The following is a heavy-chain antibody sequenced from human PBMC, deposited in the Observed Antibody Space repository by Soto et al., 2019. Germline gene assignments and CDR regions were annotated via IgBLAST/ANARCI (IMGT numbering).Heavy chain of an antibody. CDR1: GFTFSSSA. V-gene: IGHV3-23*01. Sequence: EVQLLESGGGLVQPGGSLRLSCAASGFTFSSSAMSWVRQAPGKGLEWVAAISRTGSDTYYVDSVKDRFTISRDNSRNALDLQMNSLRAEDTATYYCAKDRGKVDRMDVWVQGTTVTVSS. J-gene: IGHJ6*02. CDR3: AKDRGKVDRMDV. CDR2: ISRTGSDT. D-gene: IGHD2-15*01.